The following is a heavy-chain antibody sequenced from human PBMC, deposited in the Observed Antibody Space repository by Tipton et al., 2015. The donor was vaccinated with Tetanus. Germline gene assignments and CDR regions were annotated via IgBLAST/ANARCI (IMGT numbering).Heavy chain of an antibody. CDR3: VRGRGLGAYSFGFEY. J-gene: IGHJ4*02. CDR1: GGLITTGGYS. CDR2: IYQTDST. Sequence: TLSLTCAVSGGLITTGGYSWGWIRQPPGQGLEWLGYIYQTDSTYYNPSVRSRLTLSLHRSKNQVSLKLNSITAADTAVYYCVRGRGLGAYSFGFEYWGQGALVTVSS. V-gene: IGHV4-30-2*01. D-gene: IGHD5-12*01.